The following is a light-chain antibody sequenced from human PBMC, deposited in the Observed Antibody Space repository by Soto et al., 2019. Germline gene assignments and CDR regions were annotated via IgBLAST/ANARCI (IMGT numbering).Light chain of an antibody. CDR3: QKYNSAPLT. J-gene: IGKJ4*01. CDR1: QVISNY. Sequence: DIQMTQSPSSLSASVGDRVTITCRASQVISNYLAWYQQKSGKDPKLLIYAASTLQSGVPSRVSGSGSGTDLTRTISSLQPEDVATYYCQKYNSAPLTFGGGTKVEIK. V-gene: IGKV1-27*01. CDR2: AAS.